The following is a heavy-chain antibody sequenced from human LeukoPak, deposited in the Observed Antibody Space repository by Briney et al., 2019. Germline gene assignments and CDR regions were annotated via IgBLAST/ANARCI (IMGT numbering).Heavy chain of an antibody. V-gene: IGHV3-23*01. Sequence: GGSLRLSCAASGFTFSSYAMSWVRQAPGKGLEWVSAISGSGGSTYYADSVKGRFTISRDNAKNSLYLQMNSLRPEDTAVYYCATDRGWRTSGYYLYYFEYWGQGTLVTYSS. J-gene: IGHJ4*02. CDR1: GFTFSSYA. D-gene: IGHD3-3*01. CDR2: ISGSGGST. CDR3: ATDRGWRTSGYYLYYFEY.